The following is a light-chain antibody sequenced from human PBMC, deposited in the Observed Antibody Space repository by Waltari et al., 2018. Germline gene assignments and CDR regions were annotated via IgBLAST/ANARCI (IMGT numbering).Light chain of an antibody. CDR1: QSVTSWY. Sequence: EIVLTQSPGTLSLSLGERATLFCRASQSVTSWYLAWFQQKPGQAPRLLIHAATNRATGIPDRFSGSWFRTDFTLTISRLEPEDFAVYYCQQYGSSPYTFGQGTKLEIK. CDR2: AAT. J-gene: IGKJ2*01. CDR3: QQYGSSPYT. V-gene: IGKV3-20*01.